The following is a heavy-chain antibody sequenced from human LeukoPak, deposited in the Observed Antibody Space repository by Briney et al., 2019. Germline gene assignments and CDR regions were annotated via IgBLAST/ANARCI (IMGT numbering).Heavy chain of an antibody. D-gene: IGHD3-3*01. CDR1: GYTFIDYY. CDR3: ARDWDFLSSYNWFDP. CDR2: INPNSGAT. Sequence: GASVKVSCKASGYTFIDYYMHWVRQAPGQGLEWMGWINPNSGATNYAQKFQGRVTMTRDTSISTAYMELSRLRSDDTAVYYCARDWDFLSSYNWFDPWGQGTLVTVSS. V-gene: IGHV1-2*02. J-gene: IGHJ5*02.